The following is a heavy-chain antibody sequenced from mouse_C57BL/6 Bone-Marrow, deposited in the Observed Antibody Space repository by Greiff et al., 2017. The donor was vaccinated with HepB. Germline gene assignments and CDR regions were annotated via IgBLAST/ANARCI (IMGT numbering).Heavy chain of an antibody. CDR2: VYPYNGGT. CDR1: GFTFTDYS. J-gene: IGHJ4*01. Sequence: VQLQQSGPVLVKPGPSVKISCKASGFTFTDYSMHWVKQSHGKSLEWIGLVYPYNGGTSYNQKFKGKATLTVDTSSSTAYMELNSLTSEDSAVYYCARSDYGSSDLYAMDDWGKGTSGTVSS. CDR3: ARSDYGSSDLYAMDD. D-gene: IGHD1-1*01. V-gene: IGHV1-36*01.